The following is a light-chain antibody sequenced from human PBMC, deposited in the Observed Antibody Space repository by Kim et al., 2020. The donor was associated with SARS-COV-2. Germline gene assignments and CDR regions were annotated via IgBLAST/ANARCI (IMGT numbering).Light chain of an antibody. Sequence: GGTVTLTCDSSTGAVTSDHFPSWFQQKPGQPPRTLFYVIYNRQSGTHARFSGSLLGGKPALTLSGAQPEDEDEYSCLLSYSGFVVFGGGTQLTVL. V-gene: IGLV7-46*01. J-gene: IGLJ2*01. CDR1: TGAVTSDHF. CDR3: LLSYSGFVV. CDR2: VIY.